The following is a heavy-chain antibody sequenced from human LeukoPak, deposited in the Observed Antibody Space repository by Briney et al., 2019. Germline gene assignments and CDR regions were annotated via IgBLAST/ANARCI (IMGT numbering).Heavy chain of an antibody. CDR3: ATDDGTAMGNHFDY. CDR2: FDPEDGET. V-gene: IGHV1-24*01. D-gene: IGHD5-18*01. Sequence: VASVKVSCKVSGYTLTELSMHWVRQAPGKGLEWMGGFDPEDGETIYAQKFQGRVTMTEDTSTDTAYMELRSLRSEDTAVYYCATDDGTAMGNHFDYWGQGTLVTVSS. CDR1: GYTLTELS. J-gene: IGHJ4*02.